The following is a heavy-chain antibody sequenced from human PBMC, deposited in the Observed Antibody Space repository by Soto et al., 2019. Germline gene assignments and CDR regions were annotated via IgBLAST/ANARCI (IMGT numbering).Heavy chain of an antibody. D-gene: IGHD1-1*01. CDR3: TRVRAGTGPFDI. J-gene: IGHJ3*02. Sequence: LRLSCTASGFTFGDYAMSWFRQAPGKGLEWVGFIRSKAYGGTTEYAASVEGRFTISRDDSKSIAYLQMNSLKTEDTAVYYCTRVRAGTGPFDIWGQGTMVTVSS. CDR1: GFTFGDYA. V-gene: IGHV3-49*03. CDR2: IRSKAYGGTT.